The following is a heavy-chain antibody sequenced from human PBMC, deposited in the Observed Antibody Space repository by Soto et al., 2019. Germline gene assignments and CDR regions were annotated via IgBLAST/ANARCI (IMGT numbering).Heavy chain of an antibody. J-gene: IGHJ6*03. Sequence: SETLSLTCAVYGGSFSGYYWSWIRQHPGKGLEWIGEINHSGSTNYNPSLKSRVTISVDTSKNQFSLKLSSVTAADTAVYYCARVYSSSFVYYYYYMDVWGKGTTVTVSS. CDR2: INHSGST. CDR1: GGSFSGYY. D-gene: IGHD6-6*01. CDR3: ARVYSSSFVYYYYYMDV. V-gene: IGHV4-34*01.